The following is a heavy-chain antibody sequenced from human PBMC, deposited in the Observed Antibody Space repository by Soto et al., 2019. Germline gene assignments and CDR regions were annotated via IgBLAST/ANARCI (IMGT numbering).Heavy chain of an antibody. D-gene: IGHD5-12*01. J-gene: IGHJ6*02. V-gene: IGHV1-46*01. CDR3: ASWVGGYNLGRAPLYYYHGMDV. Sequence: GASVKVACKASGYTFTSYYMHWVRQAPGQGLEWMGIINPSGGSTSYAQKFQGRVTMTRDTSTSTVYMELTSLRSEDTAVYYCASWVGGYNLGRAPLYYYHGMDVWGQGTTVTVSS. CDR1: GYTFTSYY. CDR2: INPSGGST.